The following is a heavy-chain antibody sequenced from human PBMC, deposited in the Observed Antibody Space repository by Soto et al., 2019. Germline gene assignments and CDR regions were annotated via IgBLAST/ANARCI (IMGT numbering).Heavy chain of an antibody. Sequence: PGGSLRLSCAASGFIFRSYGMHWVRQAPGKGLEWVAAISYDGSNKFYVDPVKGRFTISRDNSKNTVDLQMNSLRVEDTAVFYCAKDTFYHDSSVYSTFDYGGRDTLVPVPS. CDR2: ISYDGSNK. D-gene: IGHD3-22*01. CDR1: GFIFRSYG. V-gene: IGHV3-30*18. CDR3: AKDTFYHDSSVYSTFDY. J-gene: IGHJ4*02.